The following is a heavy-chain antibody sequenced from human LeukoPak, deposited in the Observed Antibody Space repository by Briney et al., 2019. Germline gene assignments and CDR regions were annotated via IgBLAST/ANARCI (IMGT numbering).Heavy chain of an antibody. CDR3: ATEGGPPIERY. J-gene: IGHJ4*02. Sequence: GGSLRLSCVASGFTFTDYFMSWVRQAPGKGLGWVSAIGGRTDTTYYADSVKGRFTISRDNSKNTLFLQMNSLRAEDTAVYYCATEGGPPIERYWGQGTLVTVSS. CDR1: GFTFTDYF. V-gene: IGHV3-23*01. D-gene: IGHD2-15*01. CDR2: IGGRTDTT.